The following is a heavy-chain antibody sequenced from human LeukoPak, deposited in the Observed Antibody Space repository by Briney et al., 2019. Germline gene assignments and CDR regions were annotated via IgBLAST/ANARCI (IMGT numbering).Heavy chain of an antibody. CDR1: GFTFSGFA. Sequence: GGSLRLSCAASGFTFSGFAMPWVRQTPGKGLQWVAGISHDGDNEYYPDSVMGRFTISRDNSKNTLYLQMNSLRGDDTAVYYCARGPFGSCSSPSCYFFDYWGQGSLVTVSS. J-gene: IGHJ4*02. CDR3: ARGPFGSCSSPSCYFFDY. V-gene: IGHV3-30*04. D-gene: IGHD2-2*01. CDR2: ISHDGDNE.